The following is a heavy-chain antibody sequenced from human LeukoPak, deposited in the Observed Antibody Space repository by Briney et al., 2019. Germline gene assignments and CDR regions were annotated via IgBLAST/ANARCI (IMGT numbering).Heavy chain of an antibody. D-gene: IGHD3-22*01. V-gene: IGHV4-59*02. CDR2: LYHTGIT. CDR1: GGSVTSHY. CDR3: VRSVDYFDNTGPHMMFDY. J-gene: IGHJ4*02. Sequence: SDTLSLTCNVSGGSVTSHYWNWIRRPPGKGLELIGYLYHTGITKYSPSLKSRVSMSVDTSKNQFFLKVNSVTAADTAVYHCVRSVDYFDNTGPHMMFDYWGQGSLVTVSS.